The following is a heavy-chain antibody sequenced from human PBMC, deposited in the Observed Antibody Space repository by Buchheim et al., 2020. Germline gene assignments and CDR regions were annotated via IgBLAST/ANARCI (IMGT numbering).Heavy chain of an antibody. J-gene: IGHJ4*02. CDR3: ARGRWGYCSSTSCYTHFDY. Sequence: QVQLQQWGAGLLKPSETLSLTCAVYGGSFSGYYWSWIRQPPGKGLEWIGEINHSGSTNYNPSLKSRVTISVDTSKNQFSLKLSSVTAADTAVYYCARGRWGYCSSTSCYTHFDYWGQGTL. CDR1: GGSFSGYY. V-gene: IGHV4-34*01. CDR2: INHSGST. D-gene: IGHD2-2*02.